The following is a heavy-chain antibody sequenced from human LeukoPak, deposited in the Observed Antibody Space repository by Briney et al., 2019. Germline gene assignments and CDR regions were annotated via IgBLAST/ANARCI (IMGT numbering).Heavy chain of an antibody. D-gene: IGHD5-24*01. V-gene: IGHV4-34*01. Sequence: PSETLSLTCAVYGGSFSGYYWSWIRQPPGKGLGWIGEINHSGSTNYNPSLKSRVTISVDTSKNQFSLKLSSVTAADTAVYYCARGVATITRYFDYWGQGTLVTVSS. J-gene: IGHJ4*02. CDR2: INHSGST. CDR3: ARGVATITRYFDY. CDR1: GGSFSGYY.